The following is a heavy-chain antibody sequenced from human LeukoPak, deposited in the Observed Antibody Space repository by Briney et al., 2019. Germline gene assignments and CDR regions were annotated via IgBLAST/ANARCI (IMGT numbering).Heavy chain of an antibody. V-gene: IGHV1-2*06. CDR2: INPNSGDT. J-gene: IGHJ3*02. CDR3: ARDIGFRNAFNI. Sequence: ASVKVSCKASGYTFTSYYMHWVRRAPGQGLEWMGRINPNSGDTKFAQKFQGRVTLTRNTSISTAYMEPTSLTSADTAVYYCARDIGFRNAFNIWGQGTLVTVSP. CDR1: GYTFTSYY. D-gene: IGHD3-10*01.